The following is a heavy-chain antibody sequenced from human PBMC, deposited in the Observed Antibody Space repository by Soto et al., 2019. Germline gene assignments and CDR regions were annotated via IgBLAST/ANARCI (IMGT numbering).Heavy chain of an antibody. D-gene: IGHD3-22*01. CDR3: ARTLIGSPDSSGYYYEDAFDI. J-gene: IGHJ3*02. Sequence: QVQLQESGPGLVKTSQTLSLTCTVSGGSITRGGYYWSWIRQRPGKGLEWIGYIYYSGSTYYNPSLKSRVTISVDTSKNQFILNLSSVTAADTAVLYCARTLIGSPDSSGYYYEDAFDIWGQGTKGTVSS. V-gene: IGHV4-31*03. CDR1: GGSITRGGYY. CDR2: IYYSGST.